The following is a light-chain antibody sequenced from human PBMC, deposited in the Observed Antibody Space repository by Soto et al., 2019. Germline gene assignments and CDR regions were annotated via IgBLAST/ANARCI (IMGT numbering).Light chain of an antibody. CDR1: SSDVGGSGL. CDR2: EGF. CDR3: CSYAGRSTWDVV. J-gene: IGLJ2*01. Sequence: QSALTQPASVSGSPGQSITIACTSTSSDVGGSGLVSWYQFHPGKAPKLLIFEGFKRPSGVSNRFSGSKSGSTASMTISGLQAEDEADYYCCSYAGRSTWDVVFGGGTKLTVL. V-gene: IGLV2-23*01.